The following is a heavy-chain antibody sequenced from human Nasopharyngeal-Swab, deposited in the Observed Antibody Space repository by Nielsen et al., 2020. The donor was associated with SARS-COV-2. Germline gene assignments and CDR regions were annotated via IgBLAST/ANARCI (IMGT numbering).Heavy chain of an antibody. V-gene: IGHV1-46*01. J-gene: IGHJ4*02. Sequence: ASAKVSCKASGYTFTSYYMHWVRQAPGQGLEWMGIINPSGGSTSYAQKFQGRVTMTRDTSTSTVYMELSSLRSEDTAVYYCARRGDYYDSSGYMYYFDYWGQGTLVTVSS. CDR3: ARRGDYYDSSGYMYYFDY. D-gene: IGHD3-22*01. CDR1: GYTFTSYY. CDR2: INPSGGST.